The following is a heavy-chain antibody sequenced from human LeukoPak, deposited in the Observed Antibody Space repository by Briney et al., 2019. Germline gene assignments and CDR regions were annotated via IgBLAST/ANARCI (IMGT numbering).Heavy chain of an antibody. J-gene: IGHJ2*01. Sequence: PSETLSLTCTVSGGSISSYYWSWIRQPPGKGLEWIGYIYYSGSTNYNPSLKSRVTISVDTSKNQFSLKLSSVTAADTAVYYCARVPGYSSGWSWYFDLWGRGTLVTVSS. V-gene: IGHV4-59*08. CDR2: IYYSGST. CDR3: ARVPGYSSGWSWYFDL. CDR1: GGSISSYY. D-gene: IGHD6-19*01.